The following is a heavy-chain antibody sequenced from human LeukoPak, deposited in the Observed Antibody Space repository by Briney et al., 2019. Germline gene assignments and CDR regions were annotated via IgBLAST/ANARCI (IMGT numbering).Heavy chain of an antibody. CDR2: ISGSGGST. Sequence: GSLRLFCPASGFTFSTYAMSWVRQAPGKGLEWVSIISGSGGSTYHADSVKGRFTISRDNSKNTLFLQTNSLRAEDTALYYCARKREKGPFDLWGRGTLVTVSS. V-gene: IGHV3-23*01. CDR1: GFTFSTYA. D-gene: IGHD5-24*01. CDR3: ARKREKGPFDL. J-gene: IGHJ2*01.